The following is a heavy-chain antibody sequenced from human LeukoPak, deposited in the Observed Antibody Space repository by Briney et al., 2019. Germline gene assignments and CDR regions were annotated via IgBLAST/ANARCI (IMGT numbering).Heavy chain of an antibody. CDR3: ARGGSRYFVWPDY. CDR2: INHSGRT. V-gene: IGHV4-34*01. J-gene: IGHJ4*02. Sequence: SETLSLTCAVYGGSFSGYYWSWLRQPPGKGREWIGEINHSGRTNYNPSLKSRVTISVDTSTNQSSLKLSSVTAADTAVYYCARGGSRYFVWPDYWGQGTLVTVSS. CDR1: GGSFSGYY. D-gene: IGHD3-9*01.